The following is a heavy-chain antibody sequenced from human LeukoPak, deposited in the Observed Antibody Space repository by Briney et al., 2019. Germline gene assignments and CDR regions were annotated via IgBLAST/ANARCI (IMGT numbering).Heavy chain of an antibody. J-gene: IGHJ5*02. Sequence: PGRSLRLSCAASGFTFSSYGMHWVRQAPGKGLEWVAVISYDGSNKYYADSVKGRFTISRDNAKNSLYLQMNSLRVEDTAVYYCARAAVAGYESWFDPWGQGTLVTVSS. CDR1: GFTFSSYG. V-gene: IGHV3-30*03. CDR3: ARAAVAGYESWFDP. D-gene: IGHD6-19*01. CDR2: ISYDGSNK.